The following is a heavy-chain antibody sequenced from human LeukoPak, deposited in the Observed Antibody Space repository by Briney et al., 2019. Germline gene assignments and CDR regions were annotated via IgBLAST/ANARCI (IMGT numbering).Heavy chain of an antibody. V-gene: IGHV1-69*05. CDR3: ATESTYYDFWSGYYKDYYYYMDV. J-gene: IGHJ6*03. D-gene: IGHD3-3*01. CDR2: IIPIFGTA. CDR1: GGTFSSYA. Sequence: SVKVSCKASGGTFSSYAISWLRLAPGQGLEWMGGIIPIFGTANYAQKFQGRVTITTDESTSTAYMELSSLRSEDTAVYYCATESTYYDFWSGYYKDYYYYMDVWGKGTTVTVSS.